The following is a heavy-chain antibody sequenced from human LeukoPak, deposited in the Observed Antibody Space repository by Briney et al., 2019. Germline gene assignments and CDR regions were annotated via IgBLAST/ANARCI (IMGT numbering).Heavy chain of an antibody. Sequence: GGSLRLSCAASGFTFSSYSMNWVRQAPGEGLEWVSYISSSSSTIYYADSVKGRFTISRDNAKNSLYLQMNSLRAEDTAVYYCARDPTTTVTTVYYYYGMDVWGQGTTVTVSS. CDR2: ISSSSSTI. D-gene: IGHD4-17*01. CDR1: GFTFSSYS. J-gene: IGHJ6*02. V-gene: IGHV3-48*01. CDR3: ARDPTTTVTTVYYYYGMDV.